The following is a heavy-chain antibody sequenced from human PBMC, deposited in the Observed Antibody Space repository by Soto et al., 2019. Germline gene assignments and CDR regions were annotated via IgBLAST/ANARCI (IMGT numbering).Heavy chain of an antibody. CDR3: TTVEVAGIPYYYYYGMDV. D-gene: IGHD6-19*01. CDR1: GFTFSNAW. CDR2: IKSKTDGGTT. Sequence: GGSLRLSCAASGFTFSNAWMSWVRQAPGKGLEWVGRIKSKTDGGTTDYAAPVKGRFTISRDDSKNTLYLQMNSLKAEDTAVYYCTTVEVAGIPYYYYYGMDVWGQGTTVTVS. J-gene: IGHJ6*02. V-gene: IGHV3-15*01.